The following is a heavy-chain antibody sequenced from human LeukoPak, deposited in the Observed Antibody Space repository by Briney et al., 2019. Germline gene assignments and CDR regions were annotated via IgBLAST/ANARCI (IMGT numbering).Heavy chain of an antibody. CDR3: AKQLGYCSDGSCYFPY. D-gene: IGHD2-15*01. V-gene: IGHV3-23*01. CDR2: ISNNGGYT. J-gene: IGHJ4*02. CDR1: GFTLSSYG. Sequence: GKSLRLSCVASGFTLSSYGMHWVRQAPGKGLEWVSAISNNGGYTYYADSVQGRFTISRDNSKSTLCLQMNSLRAEDTAVYYCAKQLGYCSDGSCYFPYWGQGTLVTVSS.